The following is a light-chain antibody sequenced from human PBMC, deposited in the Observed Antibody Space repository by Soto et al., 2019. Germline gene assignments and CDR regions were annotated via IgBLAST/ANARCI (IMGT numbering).Light chain of an antibody. Sequence: DIQVTQSPSSLSASVEDRVIITCLASQSISNHLNWYQQKPGKAPNLLIYAASSLQSGVPSRFSGSESGTDFTLTINSLQPEDFATYYCQQSYSIPLTFGGGTKVDIK. CDR2: AAS. CDR1: QSISNH. J-gene: IGKJ4*01. V-gene: IGKV1-39*01. CDR3: QQSYSIPLT.